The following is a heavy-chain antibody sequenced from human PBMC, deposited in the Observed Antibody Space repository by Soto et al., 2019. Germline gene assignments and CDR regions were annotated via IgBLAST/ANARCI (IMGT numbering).Heavy chain of an antibody. CDR3: ARQKMGLEPPWYYYGMDV. V-gene: IGHV1-69*01. Sequence: QVQLVQSGAEVKKPGSSVKVSCKASGGTFSSYAISWVRQAPGQGLEWMGGIIPIFGTANYAQKFQGRVTITADESTSTAYMELSSLRSEDTVVYYCARQKMGLEPPWYYYGMDVWGQGTTVTVSS. CDR2: IIPIFGTA. CDR1: GGTFSSYA. J-gene: IGHJ6*02. D-gene: IGHD1-1*01.